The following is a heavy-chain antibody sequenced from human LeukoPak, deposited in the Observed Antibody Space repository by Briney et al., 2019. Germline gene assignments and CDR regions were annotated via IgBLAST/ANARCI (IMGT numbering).Heavy chain of an antibody. Sequence: GESLKISRKASGYRFTSYWIGWVRQMPGKGLEWIGIIYPGDSDTRYSPSFQGQVTISADKSISTAYLQWSSLKASDTAMYYCARPEEHGDYVHDAFDIWGQGTMVTVSS. J-gene: IGHJ3*02. D-gene: IGHD4-17*01. CDR2: IYPGDSDT. CDR1: GYRFTSYW. V-gene: IGHV5-51*01. CDR3: ARPEEHGDYVHDAFDI.